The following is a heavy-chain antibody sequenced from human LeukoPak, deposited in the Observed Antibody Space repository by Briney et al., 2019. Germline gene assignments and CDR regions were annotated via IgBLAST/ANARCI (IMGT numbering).Heavy chain of an antibody. Sequence: PGGSLRLSCAASGFTFSTFAMIWVRQPPGKGLEWVSSIFQGGGEIHYADSVRGRFTISRDNSKSTLFLQMNSLRAEDTAIYCCATYRQVLLPFEAWGQGTLVTVSS. V-gene: IGHV3-23*01. CDR3: ATYRQVLLPFEA. J-gene: IGHJ5*02. D-gene: IGHD5-18*01. CDR2: IFQGGGEI. CDR1: GFTFSTFA.